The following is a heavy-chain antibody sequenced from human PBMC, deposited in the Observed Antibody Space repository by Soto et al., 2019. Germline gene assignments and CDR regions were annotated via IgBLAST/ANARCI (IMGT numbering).Heavy chain of an antibody. CDR1: GFTFSSYG. Sequence: QVQLVKSGGGVVQPGRSLRLSCAASGFTFSSYGMHWVRQAPGKGLEWVAVISYDGSNKYYADSVKGRFTISRDNSKNQLYLQMNSQRAEDTAVYYCAKDWRGYCSSTSCPTVYWGQGTLVTVSS. D-gene: IGHD2-2*01. J-gene: IGHJ4*02. V-gene: IGHV3-30*18. CDR2: ISYDGSNK. CDR3: AKDWRGYCSSTSCPTVY.